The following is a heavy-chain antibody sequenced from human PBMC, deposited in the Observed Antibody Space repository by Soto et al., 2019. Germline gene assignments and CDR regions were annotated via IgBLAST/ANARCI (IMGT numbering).Heavy chain of an antibody. CDR3: ARHQTTVTCPDY. J-gene: IGHJ4*02. D-gene: IGHD4-17*01. CDR2: IYYSGST. V-gene: IGHV4-39*01. Sequence: QLQLQESGPGLVKPSETLSLTCTVSGGSISSSSYYWGWIRQPPGKGLEWIGSIYYSGSTYYNPSLTSRVTISVDTSKNQFSLKLSSVTAADTAVYYCARHQTTVTCPDYWGQGTLVTVSS. CDR1: GGSISSSSYY.